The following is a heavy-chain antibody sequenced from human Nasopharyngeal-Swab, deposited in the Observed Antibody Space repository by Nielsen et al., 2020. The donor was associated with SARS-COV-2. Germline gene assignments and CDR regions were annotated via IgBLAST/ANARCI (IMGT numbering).Heavy chain of an antibody. Sequence: GGSLRLSCKASGFIFSNYVMTWVRQAPGKGLEWVSTISGGGETTFYVDSVKGRFTISRDNAKNSLFLQMNTLRGEDTAVYYCVRNMDVWGQGTTVTVSS. CDR3: VRNMDV. CDR1: GFIFSNYV. CDR2: ISGGGETT. J-gene: IGHJ6*02. V-gene: IGHV3-23*01.